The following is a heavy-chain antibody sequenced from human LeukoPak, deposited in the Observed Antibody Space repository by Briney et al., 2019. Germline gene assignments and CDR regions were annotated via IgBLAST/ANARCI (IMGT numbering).Heavy chain of an antibody. D-gene: IGHD3-3*01. CDR3: TSDGHYDYTTTGPFDY. CDR2: IRSKAYGGTT. CDR1: GFTFGDYA. V-gene: IGHV3-49*03. Sequence: GGSLRLSCTASGFTFGDYAMSWFRQAPGKGLEWVGFIRSKAYGGTTEYAASVKGRFTISRDDSKSIAYLQMNSLKTEDTAVYYCTSDGHYDYTTTGPFDYWGQGTLVTVSS. J-gene: IGHJ4*02.